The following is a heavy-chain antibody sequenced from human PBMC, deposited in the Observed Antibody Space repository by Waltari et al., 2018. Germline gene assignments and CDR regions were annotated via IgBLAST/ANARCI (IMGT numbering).Heavy chain of an antibody. Sequence: QVQLQQWGAGLLKPSETLSLTCAVYGGSFSGYYWSWIRPPPGKGLEWIGEINHSGSTNYNPSLKSRVTISVDTSKNQFSLKLSSVTAADTAVYYCARGYVDIVATGAFDIWGQGTMVTVSS. CDR2: INHSGST. J-gene: IGHJ3*02. D-gene: IGHD5-12*01. CDR1: GGSFSGYY. V-gene: IGHV4-34*01. CDR3: ARGYVDIVATGAFDI.